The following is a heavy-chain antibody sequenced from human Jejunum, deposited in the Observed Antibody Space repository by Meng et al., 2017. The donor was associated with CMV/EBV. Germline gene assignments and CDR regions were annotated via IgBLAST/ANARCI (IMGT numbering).Heavy chain of an antibody. CDR1: GGSIRNYQW. CDR3: TTLYGDSIS. Sequence: QVQLQESGPGRVKPSGTLSLTCDVSGGSIRNYQWWSWVRQAPGKGLEWIGEIYHSGRTNYNPSVKSRVSMSVDKSQNHFSLRLSSVTAADTAVYYCTTLYGDSISWGQGTLVTVSS. CDR2: IYHSGRT. J-gene: IGHJ4*02. D-gene: IGHD4-17*01. V-gene: IGHV4-4*02.